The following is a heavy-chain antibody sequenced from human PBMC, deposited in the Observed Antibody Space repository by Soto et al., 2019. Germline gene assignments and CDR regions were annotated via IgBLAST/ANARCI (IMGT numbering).Heavy chain of an antibody. D-gene: IGHD3-10*01. Sequence: SVKVSCKASGGTFSSYAISWVRQAPGQGLEWMGGIIPIFGTANYAQKFQGRVTLTADKSTRTAYMELSSLRSEDTAVYYCAGSNKAWLVTNYNWFDPWGQGTLVTVSS. CDR2: IIPIFGTA. CDR1: GGTFSSYA. V-gene: IGHV1-69*06. J-gene: IGHJ5*02. CDR3: AGSNKAWLVTNYNWFDP.